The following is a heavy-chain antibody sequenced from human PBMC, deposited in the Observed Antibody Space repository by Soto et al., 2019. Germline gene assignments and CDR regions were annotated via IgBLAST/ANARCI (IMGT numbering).Heavy chain of an antibody. J-gene: IGHJ2*01. Sequence: ASVKVSCKASGGTFSSYAISWVRQAPGQGLEWMGGIIPIFGTANYAQKFQGRVTITADESTSTAYMELSSLRSEDTAVYYCARVNYCTNGVCYTPHWYFDLRGRGTLVTVSS. CDR1: GGTFSSYA. V-gene: IGHV1-69*13. CDR3: ARVNYCTNGVCYTPHWYFDL. CDR2: IIPIFGTA. D-gene: IGHD2-8*01.